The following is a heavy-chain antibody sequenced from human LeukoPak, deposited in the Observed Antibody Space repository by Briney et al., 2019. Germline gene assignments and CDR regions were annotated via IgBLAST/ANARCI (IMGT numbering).Heavy chain of an antibody. V-gene: IGHV4-39*02. J-gene: IGHJ4*02. D-gene: IGHD1-14*01. CDR2: IYYSGST. Sequence: SETLSLTCSVSGGSISSTSYYWGWIRQPPGKGLEWIGSIYYSGSTYYNPPLKSRVTVSVDTSKNQFSLKLSSVTAADTAVYYCVRVRGRILPNDYWGQGTLVTVSS. CDR3: VRVRGRILPNDY. CDR1: GGSISSTSYY.